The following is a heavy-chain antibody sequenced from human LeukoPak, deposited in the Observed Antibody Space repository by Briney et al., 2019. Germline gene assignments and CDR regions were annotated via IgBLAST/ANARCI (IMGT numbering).Heavy chain of an antibody. J-gene: IGHJ3*02. V-gene: IGHV1-2*02. CDR2: INPNSGCT. Sequence: ASVKVSCKASGYTFTGYYMHWVRPAPGQGLEWMGWINPNSGCTNYAQKFQGRVTMTRDTSISTAYMELSRLRSDDTAVYYCATVTGYYYESTGYYHHAFDIWGQGTMVTVSS. CDR1: GYTFTGYY. D-gene: IGHD3-22*01. CDR3: ATVTGYYYESTGYYHHAFDI.